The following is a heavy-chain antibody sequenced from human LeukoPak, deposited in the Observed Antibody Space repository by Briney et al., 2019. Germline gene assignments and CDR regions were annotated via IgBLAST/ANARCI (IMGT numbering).Heavy chain of an antibody. CDR3: ARDRVVTNYYYGMDV. D-gene: IGHD3-3*01. J-gene: IGHJ6*02. V-gene: IGHV1-46*01. CDR1: GYTFTSYY. CDR2: INPSGGST. Sequence: ASVKVFCKASGYTFTSYYMHWVRQAPGQGLEWMGIINPSGGSTSYAQKFQGRVTMTRDTSTSTVYMELSSLRSEDTAVYYCARDRVVTNYYYGMDVWGQGTTVTVSS.